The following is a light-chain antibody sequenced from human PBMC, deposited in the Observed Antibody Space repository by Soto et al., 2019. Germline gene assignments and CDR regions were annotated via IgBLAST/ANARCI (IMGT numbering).Light chain of an antibody. CDR3: SSYTSSSTLGV. J-gene: IGLJ1*01. CDR2: DVS. V-gene: IGLV2-14*01. CDR1: SSDVGGYNY. Sequence: QSVLTQPASVSGSPGQSITISCTGTSSDVGGYNYVSWYQQYPGKAPKLMIFDVSNRPSGVSNRSSGSKSGNTASLTISGLQAEDEADYYCSSYTSSSTLGVFGTGTKVTVL.